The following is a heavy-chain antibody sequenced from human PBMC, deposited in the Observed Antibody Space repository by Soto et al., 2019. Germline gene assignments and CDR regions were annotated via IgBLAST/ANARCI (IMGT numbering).Heavy chain of an antibody. CDR2: IFSNNER. J-gene: IGHJ6*02. CDR1: GFSLTTGRMG. D-gene: IGHD6-13*01. CDR3: ARLVADSSWYHYGLDV. V-gene: IGHV2-26*03. Sequence: QVTLKESGPVLVKATETLTLTCTISGFSLTTGRMGVSWIRQPPGEALDWVAHIFSNNERSYSTSLQSRLSISDDTSKSQVVLTMTNVDPVDTATYFCARLVADSSWYHYGLDVWGQGTTVTVS.